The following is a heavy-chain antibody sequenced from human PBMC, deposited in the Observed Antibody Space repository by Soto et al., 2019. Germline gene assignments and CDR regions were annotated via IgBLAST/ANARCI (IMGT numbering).Heavy chain of an antibody. J-gene: IGHJ4*02. CDR3: ARSTKYSSSLSNLDY. V-gene: IGHV1-2*02. D-gene: IGHD6-13*01. CDR1: GYTFTGYY. CDR2: INPNSGGT. Sequence: ASVKVSCKASGYTFTGYYMHWVRQAPGQGLEWMGWINPNSGGTNYAQKFQGRVTMTRDTSISTAYMELSRLRSDDTAVYYCARSTKYSSSLSNLDYWGQGTLVTVPQ.